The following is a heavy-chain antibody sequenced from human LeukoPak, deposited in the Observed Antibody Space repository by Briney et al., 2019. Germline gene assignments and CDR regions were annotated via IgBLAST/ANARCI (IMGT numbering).Heavy chain of an antibody. J-gene: IGHJ6*04. D-gene: IGHD3-10*02. V-gene: IGHV3-48*03. Sequence: GGSLRLSCAASGFTFSSYEMNWVRQAPGKVLAWVSYISSSGSTIYYADSVKGRFTISRDNAKNSLYLQMNSLRAEDTAVYYCAELGITMIGGVWGKGTTVTISS. CDR2: ISSSGSTI. CDR3: AELGITMIGGV. CDR1: GFTFSSYE.